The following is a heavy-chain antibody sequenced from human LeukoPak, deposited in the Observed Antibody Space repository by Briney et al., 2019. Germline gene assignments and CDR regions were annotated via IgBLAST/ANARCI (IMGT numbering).Heavy chain of an antibody. Sequence: ASVKVSCKASGYTFSNYGISWVRQAPGLGLEWMGWTSYNGNTNYAQKFQDRVTMTTDTSTTTAYMELSSLRSEDTAVYYCARDDNGEVVTATPTTIEYFQHWGQGTLVTVSS. J-gene: IGHJ1*01. D-gene: IGHD2-21*02. V-gene: IGHV1-18*04. CDR1: GYTFSNYG. CDR3: ARDDNGEVVTATPTTIEYFQH. CDR2: TSYNGNT.